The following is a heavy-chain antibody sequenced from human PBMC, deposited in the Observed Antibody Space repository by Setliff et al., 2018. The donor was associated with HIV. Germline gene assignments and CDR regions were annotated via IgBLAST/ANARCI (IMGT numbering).Heavy chain of an antibody. V-gene: IGHV4-39*01. J-gene: IGHJ4*02. Sequence: PSETLSLTCTVSGGSISSSSYYWGWIRQPPGKGLEWTGSIYYSGSTYYNPSLKSRVAISIDTSKTQFSLKLSSVIAADTAVYYCTTSTVAGLFDYWDQGAPVTVSS. D-gene: IGHD6-19*01. CDR1: GGSISSSSYY. CDR3: TTSTVAGLFDY. CDR2: IYYSGST.